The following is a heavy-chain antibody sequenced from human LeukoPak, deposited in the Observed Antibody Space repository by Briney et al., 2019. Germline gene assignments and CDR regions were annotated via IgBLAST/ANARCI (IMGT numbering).Heavy chain of an antibody. CDR3: AKDGWDPYGSGSYYFDY. CDR1: GFTFSFYG. Sequence: PGRSLRLSCAASGFTFSFYGMHWVRQAPGKGLEWVAVISYDGSNKYYADSVKGRFTISRDNSKNTLYLQMNSLRAEDTAVYYCAKDGWDPYGSGSYYFDYWGQGTLVTVSS. J-gene: IGHJ4*02. V-gene: IGHV3-30*18. D-gene: IGHD3-10*01. CDR2: ISYDGSNK.